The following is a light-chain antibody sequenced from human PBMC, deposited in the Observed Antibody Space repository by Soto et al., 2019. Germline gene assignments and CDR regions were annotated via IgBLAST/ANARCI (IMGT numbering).Light chain of an antibody. V-gene: IGKV3-20*01. Sequence: EIVLTQSPSTLSLSPGERATLSCRASQSVRNNDLAWYQQKPGQAPRLLIYGASSRVTGIPDRFSGSGSGTDFTLTISRLEPEDFAVYYCQQYGSSPLTFGGGTKVEIK. J-gene: IGKJ4*01. CDR2: GAS. CDR3: QQYGSSPLT. CDR1: QSVRNND.